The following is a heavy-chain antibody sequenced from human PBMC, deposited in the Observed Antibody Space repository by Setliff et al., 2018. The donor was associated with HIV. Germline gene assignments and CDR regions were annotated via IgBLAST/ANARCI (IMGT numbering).Heavy chain of an antibody. Sequence: SETLSLTCSVSGGSISSSTYYWGWIRQPPGKGLEWIGDIFYTGSTYYNPSLKSRVAISVDTSENQFSLKLNSVTAADTAVYYCARRERDGVFIMFATGFDPWGQGALVTVS. V-gene: IGHV4-39*01. D-gene: IGHD2-8*01. CDR2: IFYTGST. CDR3: ARRERDGVFIMFATGFDP. CDR1: GGSISSSTYY. J-gene: IGHJ5*02.